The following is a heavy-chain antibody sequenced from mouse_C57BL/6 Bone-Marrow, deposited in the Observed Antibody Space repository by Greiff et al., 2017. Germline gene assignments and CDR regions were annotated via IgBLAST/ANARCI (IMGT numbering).Heavy chain of an antibody. J-gene: IGHJ1*03. V-gene: IGHV1-4*01. Sequence: VQLVESGAELARPGASVKMSCKASGYTFTSYTMHWVKQRPGQGLEWIGYINPSSGYTKYNQKFKDKATLTADKSSSTAYMQLSSLTSEDSAVYYCARGRDGPLDFDVWGTGTTVTVSS. D-gene: IGHD2-3*01. CDR2: INPSSGYT. CDR3: ARGRDGPLDFDV. CDR1: GYTFTSYT.